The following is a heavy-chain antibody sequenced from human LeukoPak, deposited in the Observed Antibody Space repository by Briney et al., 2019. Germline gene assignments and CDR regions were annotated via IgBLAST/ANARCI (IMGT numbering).Heavy chain of an antibody. Sequence: SETLSLTCTVSGGSISSGGYYWSWIRQHPGKGLEWIGYIYYSGSTYYTPSLKSRVTISVDTSKNQFSLKLSSVTAADTAVYYCARDSAYDILTGYPLGMDVWGQGTTVTVSS. CDR1: GGSISSGGYY. CDR3: ARDSAYDILTGYPLGMDV. D-gene: IGHD3-9*01. CDR2: IYYSGST. J-gene: IGHJ6*02. V-gene: IGHV4-31*03.